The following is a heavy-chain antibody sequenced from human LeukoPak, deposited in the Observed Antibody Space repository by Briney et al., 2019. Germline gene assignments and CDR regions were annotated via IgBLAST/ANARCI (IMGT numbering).Heavy chain of an antibody. CDR2: ISSSGSTI. V-gene: IGHV3-48*03. CDR3: ARDPYYDSSGYYSGY. Sequence: PGGSLRLSCAASGFTFSSYEMNWVRQAPGKGLEWVSYISSSGSTIYYADSVKGRFTISRDNAKNSLYLQMNSLRAEDTAVYYCARDPYYDSSGYYSGYWGQGTLVTVSS. CDR1: GFTFSSYE. D-gene: IGHD3-22*01. J-gene: IGHJ4*02.